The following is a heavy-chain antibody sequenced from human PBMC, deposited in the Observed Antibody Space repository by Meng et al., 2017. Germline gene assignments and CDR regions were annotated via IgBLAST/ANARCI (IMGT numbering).Heavy chain of an antibody. D-gene: IGHD1-1*01. V-gene: IGHV3-74*01. CDR2: ISGDGSIT. Sequence: VRLVESGGCLVRPGGYLRLSWSASGFTFNNYWMHWVRQVPGKGLVWVSRISGDGSITNYADSVKGRFTISRDNAKNTLYLQMNSLRPEDTAVYYCLDEAPRSDYWGQGSLVTVSS. CDR3: LDEAPRSDY. J-gene: IGHJ4*02. CDR1: GFTFNNYW.